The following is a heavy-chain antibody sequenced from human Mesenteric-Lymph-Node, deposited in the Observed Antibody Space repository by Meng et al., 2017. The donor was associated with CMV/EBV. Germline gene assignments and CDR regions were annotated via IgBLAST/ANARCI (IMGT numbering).Heavy chain of an antibody. CDR1: GFSFSSYS. V-gene: IGHV3-21*01. Sequence: GGSLRLSCAASGFSFSSYSMNWVRLAPGKGLEWVSSIGNAGNDIYYADSLKGRFTISRDNAQSSLSLQMNSLRAEDTAVYYCARGQDYDFWTGRPYGMDVWGQGTTVTVSS. CDR2: IGNAGNDI. J-gene: IGHJ6*02. CDR3: ARGQDYDFWTGRPYGMDV. D-gene: IGHD3-3*01.